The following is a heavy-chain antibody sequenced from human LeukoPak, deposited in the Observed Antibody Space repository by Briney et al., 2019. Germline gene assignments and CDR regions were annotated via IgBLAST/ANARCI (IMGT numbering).Heavy chain of an antibody. CDR3: ARRLVYAIDGYYYYGMDV. CDR1: GGSISSYY. CDR2: IYYSGST. J-gene: IGHJ6*02. D-gene: IGHD2-8*01. V-gene: IGHV4-59*08. Sequence: SETLSLTCTVSGGSISSYYWSWIRQPPGKGLEWIGYIYYSGSTNYNPSLKSRVTISVATSKNQFSLKLSSVTAADTAVYYCARRLVYAIDGYYYYGMDVWGQGTTVTVSS.